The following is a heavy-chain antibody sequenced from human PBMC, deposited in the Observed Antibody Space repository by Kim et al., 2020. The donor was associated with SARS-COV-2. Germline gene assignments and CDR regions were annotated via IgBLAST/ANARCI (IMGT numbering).Heavy chain of an antibody. CDR1: GFTFSSYA. D-gene: IGHD2-15*01. CDR2: ISGSGGST. Sequence: GGSLRLSCAASGFTFSSYAMSWVRQAPGKGLEWVSAISGSGGSTYYADSVKGRFTIYRDNSKNTLYLQMNSLRAEDTAVYYCAKDLDGGGSCYAFDYWGQGTLVTVSS. CDR3: AKDLDGGGSCYAFDY. V-gene: IGHV3-23*01. J-gene: IGHJ4*02.